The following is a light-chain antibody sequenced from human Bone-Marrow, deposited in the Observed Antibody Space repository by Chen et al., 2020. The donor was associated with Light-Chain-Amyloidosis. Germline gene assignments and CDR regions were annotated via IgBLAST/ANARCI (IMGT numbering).Light chain of an antibody. J-gene: IGLJ1*01. CDR1: SSDVGGYNY. V-gene: IGLV2-14*03. Sequence: QSVLTQPASVSGSPGQSITISCTGTSSDVGGYNYLSWYQQHPGNAPKLMIYDVSTRPSGVSNRFSGSKAGHTASLTISGLQPEDEADYYCNSYRSSSTPYGYGTGTKVTGL. CDR2: DVS. CDR3: NSYRSSSTPYG.